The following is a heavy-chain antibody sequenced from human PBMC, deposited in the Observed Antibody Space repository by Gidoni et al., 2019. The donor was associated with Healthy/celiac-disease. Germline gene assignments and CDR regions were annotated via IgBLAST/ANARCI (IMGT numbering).Heavy chain of an antibody. CDR1: GYTFTSYY. J-gene: IGHJ4*02. V-gene: IGHV1-46*03. CDR3: ARPVGYEDSSGSYFDY. D-gene: IGHD3-22*01. Sequence: QVQLVQSGAEVKKPGASVKVSCKASGYTFTSYYMHWVRQAPGQGLEWMGIINPSGGSTSYAQKFQGRVTMTRDTSTSTVYMELSSLRSEDTAVYYCARPVGYEDSSGSYFDYWGQGTLVTVSS. CDR2: INPSGGST.